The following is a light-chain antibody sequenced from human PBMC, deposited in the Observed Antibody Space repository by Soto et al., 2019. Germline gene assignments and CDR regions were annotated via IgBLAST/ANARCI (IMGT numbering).Light chain of an antibody. V-gene: IGKV3-20*01. CDR2: DVS. J-gene: IGKJ1*01. CDR1: QSVTNNY. Sequence: EIVWTQSPGPLSLSPGERAPISCRASQSVTNNYLAWYQQKAGQAPRLLIHDVSSRATGIPDRFSGSGSGTDFTLTISSLEPGDFAVYYCQHSASSSRTFGQGTKLDIK. CDR3: QHSASSSRT.